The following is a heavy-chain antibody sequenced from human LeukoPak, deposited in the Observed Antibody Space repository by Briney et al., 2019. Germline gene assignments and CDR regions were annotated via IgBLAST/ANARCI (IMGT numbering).Heavy chain of an antibody. CDR1: GDSISSSNYY. Sequence: SETLSLTCTGSGDSISSSNYYWGWIRQSPGKGLEWIGSISNGGNIYYDPSLKGRVTISVDTSENQFSLKLNSVTAADTAVYYCARRPPASGADWFDPWGQGTLVTVSS. J-gene: IGHJ5*02. CDR2: ISNGGNI. CDR3: ARRPPASGADWFDP. D-gene: IGHD1-26*01. V-gene: IGHV4-39*01.